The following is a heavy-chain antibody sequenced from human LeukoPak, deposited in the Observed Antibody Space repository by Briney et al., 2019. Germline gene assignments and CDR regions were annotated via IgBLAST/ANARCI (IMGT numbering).Heavy chain of an antibody. J-gene: IGHJ3*02. CDR2: IYYSGST. Sequence: PSETLSLTCTVSGGSISSYYWSWTRQPPGKGLEWIGYIYYSGSTNYNPSLKSRVTISVDTSKNQFSLKLSSVTAADTAVYYCARDFNYDSSGYYYRGGAFDIWGQGTMVTVSS. CDR3: ARDFNYDSSGYYYRGGAFDI. D-gene: IGHD3-22*01. V-gene: IGHV4-59*01. CDR1: GGSISSYY.